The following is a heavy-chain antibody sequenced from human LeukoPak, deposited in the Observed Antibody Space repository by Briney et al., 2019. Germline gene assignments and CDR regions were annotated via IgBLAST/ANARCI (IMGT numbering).Heavy chain of an antibody. V-gene: IGHV1-69*13. CDR2: IIPIFGTA. D-gene: IGHD3-22*01. Sequence: SVKVSCKASGGTFSSYAISWVRQAPGQGLEWMGGIIPIFGTANYAQKFQGRVTITADESTSTAYMELSSLRSEDTAMYYCALYYYDSSGYYPGPFAYWGQGTLVTVSS. CDR1: GGTFSSYA. CDR3: ALYYYDSSGYYPGPFAY. J-gene: IGHJ4*02.